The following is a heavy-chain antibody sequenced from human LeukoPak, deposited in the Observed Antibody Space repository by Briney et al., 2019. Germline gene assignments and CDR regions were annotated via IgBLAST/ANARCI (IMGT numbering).Heavy chain of an antibody. CDR1: GFTFSSYA. D-gene: IGHD3-22*01. CDR2: ISYDGSNK. V-gene: IGHV3-30*04. Sequence: GGSLRLSCAASGFTFSSYAMHWVRQAPGKGLGWVAVISYDGSNKYYADSVKGRFTISRDNSKNTLYLQMNSLRAEDTAVYYCARAPYYYDSSGLQYFDYWGQGTLVTVSS. CDR3: ARAPYYYDSSGLQYFDY. J-gene: IGHJ4*02.